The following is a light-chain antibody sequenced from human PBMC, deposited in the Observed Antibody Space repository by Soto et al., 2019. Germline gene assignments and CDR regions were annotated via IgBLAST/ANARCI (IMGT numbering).Light chain of an antibody. CDR3: VQGTSWPYT. CDR1: QSLVYSDGNTY. Sequence: DIVMTQSPLSLPVTLGQPASISCRSSQSLVYSDGNTYLTWLQQRPGQSPRRLIYTISNRDSGVPERFNGSGSGTDFTLTISGVEAEDVGVYYCVQGTSWPYTFGQGTKLEIK. CDR2: TIS. J-gene: IGKJ2*01. V-gene: IGKV2-30*01.